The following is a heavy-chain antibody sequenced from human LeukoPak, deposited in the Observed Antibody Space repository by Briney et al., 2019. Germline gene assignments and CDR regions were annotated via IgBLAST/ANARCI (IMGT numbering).Heavy chain of an antibody. Sequence: GGSLRLSCAASGFTFSSYWMSWVRQAPGKGLEWVANIKQDGSEKHYVDSVKGRFTISRDNAKNSLYLQMNSLRAEDTAVYYCARARGIAAAGTGISYFDYWGQGTLVTVSS. CDR2: IKQDGSEK. D-gene: IGHD6-13*01. V-gene: IGHV3-7*01. CDR3: ARARGIAAAGTGISYFDY. J-gene: IGHJ4*02. CDR1: GFTFSSYW.